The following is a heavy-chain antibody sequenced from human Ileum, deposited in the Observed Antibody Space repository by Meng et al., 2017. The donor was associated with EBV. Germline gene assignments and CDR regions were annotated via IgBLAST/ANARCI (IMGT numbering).Heavy chain of an antibody. V-gene: IGHV4-4*02. CDR3: ARDAFQYASGIPTH. Sequence: VHVQDPGQRLVRPSGTLSLTCTASCDSFSGSYWWSWVRQSPEKGLEWIGEVYPSGTPYYNPSLKSRVTISLDKSRNQFSLNLIHVTAADAAVYYCARDAFQYASGIPTHWGQGTLVTVSS. J-gene: IGHJ4*02. CDR1: CDSFSGSYW. D-gene: IGHD3-16*01. CDR2: VYPSGTP.